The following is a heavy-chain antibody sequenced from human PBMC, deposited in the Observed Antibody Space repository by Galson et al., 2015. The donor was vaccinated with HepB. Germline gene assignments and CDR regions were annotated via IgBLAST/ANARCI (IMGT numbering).Heavy chain of an antibody. CDR3: ASAAMIVEPYDAFDI. D-gene: IGHD3-22*01. V-gene: IGHV1-2*02. J-gene: IGHJ3*02. Sequence: SVKASCKASGYTFTGYYMHWVRQAPGQGLEWMGWINPNSGGTNYAQKFQGRVTMTRDTSISTAYMELSRLRSDDTAVYYCASAAMIVEPYDAFDIWGQGTMVTVPS. CDR2: INPNSGGT. CDR1: GYTFTGYY.